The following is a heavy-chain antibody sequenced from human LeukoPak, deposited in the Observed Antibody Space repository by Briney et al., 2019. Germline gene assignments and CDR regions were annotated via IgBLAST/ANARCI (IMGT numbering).Heavy chain of an antibody. CDR3: ASKEGYCSGGSCYHDAFDI. D-gene: IGHD2-15*01. Sequence: GASVKVSCKASGYTFTSYDINWVRQATGQGLEWMGWMNPNSGNTGYAQKFQGRVTMTRNTSISTAYMELSSLRSEDTAVYYCASKEGYCSGGSCYHDAFDIWGQGTMVTVSS. CDR2: MNPNSGNT. V-gene: IGHV1-8*01. J-gene: IGHJ3*02. CDR1: GYTFTSYD.